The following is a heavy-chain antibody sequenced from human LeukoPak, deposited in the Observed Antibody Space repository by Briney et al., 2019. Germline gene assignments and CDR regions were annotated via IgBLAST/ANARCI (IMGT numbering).Heavy chain of an antibody. CDR3: AKRTNWSDGYFDY. Sequence: GGSLRLSCAASRFTFSSYAMSWVRQAPGKGLEWVSAISGSGGSTYYADSVKGRFTISRDNSKNTLYLQMNSLRAEDTAVYYCAKRTNWSDGYFDYWGQGTLVTVCS. D-gene: IGHD1-1*01. V-gene: IGHV3-23*01. J-gene: IGHJ4*02. CDR2: ISGSGGST. CDR1: RFTFSSYA.